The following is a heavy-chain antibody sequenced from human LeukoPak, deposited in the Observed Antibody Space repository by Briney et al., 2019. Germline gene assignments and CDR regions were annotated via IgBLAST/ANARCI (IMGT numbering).Heavy chain of an antibody. D-gene: IGHD3-22*01. Sequence: GGSLRLSCAASGFTFSSYSMNWVRQAPGKGLEWVSSISSSSSYIYYADSVKGRFTISRDNAKNSLYLQMNSLRVEDTAVYYCARAGSDSSGYFFDYWGQGTLVTVSS. CDR3: ARAGSDSSGYFFDY. J-gene: IGHJ4*02. V-gene: IGHV3-21*01. CDR1: GFTFSSYS. CDR2: ISSSSSYI.